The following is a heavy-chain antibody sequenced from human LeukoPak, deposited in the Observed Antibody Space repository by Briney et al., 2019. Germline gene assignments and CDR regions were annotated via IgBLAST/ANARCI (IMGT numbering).Heavy chain of an antibody. J-gene: IGHJ4*02. D-gene: IGHD5-12*01. CDR1: GGSISSGDYY. Sequence: SQTLSLTCTVSGGSISSGDYYWSWIRQPPGKGLEWIGYIYYSGSTYYNPSLKSRVTISVDTSKNQFSLQLNSVTPEDTAVYYCARGGYSGYDFPHFDYWGQGTLVTVSS. CDR3: ARGGYSGYDFPHFDY. V-gene: IGHV4-30-4*01. CDR2: IYYSGST.